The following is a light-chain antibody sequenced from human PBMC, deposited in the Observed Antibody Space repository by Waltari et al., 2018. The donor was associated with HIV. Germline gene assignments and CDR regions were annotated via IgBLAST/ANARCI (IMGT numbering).Light chain of an antibody. V-gene: IGLV2-14*03. CDR3: SSFTSDATVL. CDR1: SSAVRGYKY. Sequence: QSALTHPASVSGSPGPAANLSCTATSSAVRGYKYFPWYQQHPGKVLKFLMFQINNRASGVSSRVSGSKAGNTATLTISGLQAEDEADYYCSSFTSDATVLFGGGTKLTV. J-gene: IGLJ2*01. CDR2: QIN.